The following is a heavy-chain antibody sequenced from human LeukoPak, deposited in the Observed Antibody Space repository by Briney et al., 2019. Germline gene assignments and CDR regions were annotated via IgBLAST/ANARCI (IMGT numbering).Heavy chain of an antibody. Sequence: SETLSLTCSVSGGSLSNYYGLCTPEPPERGLVWIGYIYNSGHTNYNPSLKSRVTISVDTSKNQLSLKLNSVTAADTAVYYCAGSYNWSDDFDYWGPGTLVTVSS. CDR1: GGSLSNYY. D-gene: IGHD1-1*01. CDR2: IYNSGHT. J-gene: IGHJ4*02. CDR3: AGSYNWSDDFDY. V-gene: IGHV4-59*13.